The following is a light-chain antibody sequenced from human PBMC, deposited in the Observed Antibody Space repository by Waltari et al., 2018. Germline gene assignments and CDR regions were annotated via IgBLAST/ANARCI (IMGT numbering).Light chain of an antibody. J-gene: IGLJ1*01. CDR3: GADHGSGSNFVYV. Sequence: QPVLTQPPSASASLGASVTLTCTLSSGYSNYKVDWYQQRPGKGPRFVMRVGTGGIVGSKGEGIPDRFSVLGSGLNRYLTIKNIQEEDESDYHCGADHGSGSNFVYVFGTGTKVTVL. V-gene: IGLV9-49*01. CDR1: SGYSNYK. CDR2: VGTGGIVG.